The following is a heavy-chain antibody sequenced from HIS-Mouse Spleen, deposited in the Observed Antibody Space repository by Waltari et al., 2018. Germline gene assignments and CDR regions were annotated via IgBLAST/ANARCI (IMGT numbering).Heavy chain of an antibody. CDR3: AREIPYSSSWYDWYFDL. V-gene: IGHV4-39*07. CDR1: GGSISSSSYY. Sequence: QLQLQESGPGLVKPSETLSLTCTVSGGSISSSSYYWGWIRQPPGKGLVWIGSIYYSGGNHYSPSLKRRGTRSVDTPKNQFAVKLSSVTAAETAVYYCAREIPYSSSWYDWYFDLWGRGTLVTVSS. J-gene: IGHJ2*01. D-gene: IGHD6-13*01. CDR2: IYYSGGN.